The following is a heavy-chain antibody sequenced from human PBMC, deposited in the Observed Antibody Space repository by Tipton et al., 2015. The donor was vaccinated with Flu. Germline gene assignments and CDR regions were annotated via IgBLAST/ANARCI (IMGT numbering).Heavy chain of an antibody. J-gene: IGHJ5*02. D-gene: IGHD3-22*01. CDR2: IYYSGST. V-gene: IGHV4-61*01. Sequence: TLSLTCTVSGGSVNSDSYYWTWIRQPPGKGLEWIGCIYYSGSTKYNPSLKSRVTISVDTSKNQFSLKLSSVTAADTAVYYCAREAAMILGKESWFDPWGQGSLVTVSS. CDR1: GGSVNSDSYY. CDR3: AREAAMILGKESWFDP.